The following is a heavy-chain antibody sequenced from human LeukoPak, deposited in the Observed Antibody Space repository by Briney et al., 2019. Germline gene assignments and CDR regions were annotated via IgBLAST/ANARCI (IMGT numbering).Heavy chain of an antibody. CDR3: ARYLNSGPEDF. V-gene: IGHV3-7*01. CDR1: GFTFSNYW. CDR2: IKYDGSEK. Sequence: GGSLRLSCAATGFTFSNYWMSWFRQAPGKGLEWVANIKYDGSEKQYVDSVEGRFTIARDNARKSVSLQMNSLRAEDTAVYYCARYLNSGPEDFWGQGTLVTVSS. J-gene: IGHJ4*02. D-gene: IGHD1-26*01.